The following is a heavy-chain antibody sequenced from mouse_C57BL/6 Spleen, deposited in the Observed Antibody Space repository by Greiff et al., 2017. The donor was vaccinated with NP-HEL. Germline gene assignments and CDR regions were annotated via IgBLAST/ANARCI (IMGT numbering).Heavy chain of an antibody. V-gene: IGHV1-50*01. D-gene: IGHD2-1*01. CDR3: ARSPLYGNYFDY. CDR1: GYTFTSYW. CDR2: IDPSDSYT. Sequence: VQLQQPGAELVKPGASVKLSCKASGYTFTSYWMQWVKQRPGQGLEWIGEIDPSDSYTNYNQKFKGKATLTVDTSSSTAYMQLSSLTSEDSAVYYCARSPLYGNYFDYWGQGTTLTVSS. J-gene: IGHJ2*01.